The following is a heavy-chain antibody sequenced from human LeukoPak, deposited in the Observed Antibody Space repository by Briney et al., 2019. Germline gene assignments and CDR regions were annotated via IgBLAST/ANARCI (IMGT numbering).Heavy chain of an antibody. CDR1: GGSIDSNS. Sequence: TSETQSLTCTVSGGSIDSNSWTWIRQPPGKGLEWIGYIYYSGTTNYNPSLKSRVTMSVDMSKNQFSLKLSSVTAADTAVYYCARRSSSWENWFDPWGQGTLVTVSS. V-gene: IGHV4-59*01. CDR3: ARRSSSWENWFDP. CDR2: IYYSGTT. D-gene: IGHD6-13*01. J-gene: IGHJ5*02.